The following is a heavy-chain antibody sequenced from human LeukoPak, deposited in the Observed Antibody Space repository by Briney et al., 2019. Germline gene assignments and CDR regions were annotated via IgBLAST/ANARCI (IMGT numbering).Heavy chain of an antibody. V-gene: IGHV3-74*01. CDR2: VSSDGSIT. D-gene: IGHD3-3*01. CDR3: VRAVGGNDGRTFGY. CDR1: GFTFSSYW. J-gene: IGHJ4*02. Sequence: GGSLRLSCAASGFTFSSYWMHWVRQAPGKGLVWVSRVSSDGSITDYTDSVKGRFTISRDNAKNTLYLQMNSLRAEDTAMYYCVRAVGGNDGRTFGYWAQGTLVTVSS.